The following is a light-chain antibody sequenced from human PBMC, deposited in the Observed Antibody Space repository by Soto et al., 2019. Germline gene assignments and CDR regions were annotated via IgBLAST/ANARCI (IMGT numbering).Light chain of an antibody. V-gene: IGKV3-15*01. Sequence: EIVMTQFSATLCVSPGDSDTVSWRASHSVRSDLAWYQQKPGQSPRLLIFDASTRATGIPARFSGSGSGTEFTLTISNLQSEDFAVYYCHQYNKWPPITFGQGTRLDIK. J-gene: IGKJ5*01. CDR2: DAS. CDR1: HSVRSD. CDR3: HQYNKWPPIT.